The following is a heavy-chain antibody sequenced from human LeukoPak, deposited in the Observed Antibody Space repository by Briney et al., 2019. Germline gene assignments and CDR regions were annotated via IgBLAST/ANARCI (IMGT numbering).Heavy chain of an antibody. CDR2: FDPEDGET. Sequence: ASVKVSCKVSGYTLTGLSMHWVRQAPGKGLEWMGGFDPEDGETIYAQKFQGRVTMTEDTSTDTAYMELSSLRSEDTALYYCATVGYCSSTSCSDYYGMDVWGQGTTVTVSS. CDR3: ATVGYCSSTSCSDYYGMDV. D-gene: IGHD2-2*01. V-gene: IGHV1-24*01. J-gene: IGHJ6*02. CDR1: GYTLTGLS.